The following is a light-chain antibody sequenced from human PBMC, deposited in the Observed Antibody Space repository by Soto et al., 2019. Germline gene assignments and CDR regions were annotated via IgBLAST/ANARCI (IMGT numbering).Light chain of an antibody. V-gene: IGKV1-5*03. Sequence: DIQMTQSPSTLSSSVGDTVTISCRASQTIDNWVAWYQQKPGKAPKLLISKASTLESGVPSRFRGSGSGTEFTLTISSLQPDDFATYYCQQYHSYRTCGQGTKVEI. CDR1: QTIDNW. CDR2: KAS. CDR3: QQYHSYRT. J-gene: IGKJ1*01.